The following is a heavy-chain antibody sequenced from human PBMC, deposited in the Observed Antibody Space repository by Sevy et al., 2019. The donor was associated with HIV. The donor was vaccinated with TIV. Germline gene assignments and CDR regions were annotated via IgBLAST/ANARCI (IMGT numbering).Heavy chain of an antibody. CDR2: IIPIFGTA. D-gene: IGHD2-15*01. CDR1: GGTFSSYA. V-gene: IGHV1-69*13. J-gene: IGHJ6*02. Sequence: ASVKVSCKASGGTFSSYAISWVRQAPGQGLEWMGGIIPIFGTANYAQKFQGRVTITADESTSTAYMELSSLRSEDTAVYYCARSPVKELLYYYYYGMHVWGQGTTVTVSS. CDR3: ARSPVKELLYYYYYGMHV.